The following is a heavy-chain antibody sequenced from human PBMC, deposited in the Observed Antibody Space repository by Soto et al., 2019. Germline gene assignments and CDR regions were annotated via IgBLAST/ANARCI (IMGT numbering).Heavy chain of an antibody. D-gene: IGHD5-18*01. CDR3: ARTRARGYSYGPDYYYYYGMDV. CDR2: IHYSGST. CDR1: GGSISSYY. J-gene: IGHJ6*02. Sequence: SETLSLTCTVSGGSISSYYWSWIRQPPGKGLEWIGYIHYSGSTNYNPSLKSRVTISVDTSKNQFSLKLSSVTAADTAVYYCARTRARGYSYGPDYYYYYGMDVWGQGTTVTVSS. V-gene: IGHV4-59*01.